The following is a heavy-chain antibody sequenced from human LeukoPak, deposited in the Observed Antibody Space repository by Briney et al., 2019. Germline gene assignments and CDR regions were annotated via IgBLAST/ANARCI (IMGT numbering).Heavy chain of an antibody. J-gene: IGHJ6*02. V-gene: IGHV4-4*02. CDR2: IYHGGST. CDR3: ASRASTGSRLFYYYYGMDV. D-gene: IGHD1-1*01. CDR1: GGSISSSNW. Sequence: SETLSLTCAVSGGSISSSNWWSWVRQPPGKGLEWIGEIYHGGSTNYNPSLKSRVTISVDKSKNQFSLKLSSVTAADTAVYYCASRASTGSRLFYYYYGMDVWGQGTTVTVSS.